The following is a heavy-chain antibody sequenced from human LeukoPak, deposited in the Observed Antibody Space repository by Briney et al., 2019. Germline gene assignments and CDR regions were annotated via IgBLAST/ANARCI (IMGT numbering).Heavy chain of an antibody. Sequence: GGSLRLSCVASGFAFSDSRMHWVRQAPGKGLEWVSRITRDGSSTAYADSVKGRFTVSRDNARTTLYLQMNSLRVEDTAVYFRAKSRRDFWGQGTLVTVSS. J-gene: IGHJ4*02. CDR2: ITRDGSST. CDR3: AKSRRDF. V-gene: IGHV3-74*01. CDR1: GFAFSDSR.